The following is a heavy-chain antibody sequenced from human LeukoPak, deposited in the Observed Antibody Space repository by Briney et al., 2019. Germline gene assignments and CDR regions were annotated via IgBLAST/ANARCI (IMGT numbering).Heavy chain of an antibody. CDR2: ISSSGSTI. D-gene: IGHD6-19*01. J-gene: IGHJ4*02. V-gene: IGHV3-11*01. CDR3: ARDRIAVAPNDY. CDR1: GFTFSSYA. Sequence: GGSLRLSCAASGFTFSSYAMSWIRQAPGKGLEWVSYISSSGSTIYYADSVKGRFTISRDNAKNSLYLQMNSLRAEDTAVYYCARDRIAVAPNDYWGQGTLVTVSS.